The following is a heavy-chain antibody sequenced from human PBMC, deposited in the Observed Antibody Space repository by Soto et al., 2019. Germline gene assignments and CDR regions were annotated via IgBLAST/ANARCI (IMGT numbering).Heavy chain of an antibody. CDR2: IKQDGSEK. CDR3: ARAGRLQEYDAFDI. V-gene: IGHV3-7*03. Sequence: GGSLRLSCAASGFTFSSYWMSWVRQAPGKGLEWVANIKQDGSEKYYVDSVKGRFTISRDNAKNSLYLQMNSLRAEDTGVYYCARAGRLQEYDAFDIWGQGTMVTVSS. D-gene: IGHD2-15*01. CDR1: GFTFSSYW. J-gene: IGHJ3*02.